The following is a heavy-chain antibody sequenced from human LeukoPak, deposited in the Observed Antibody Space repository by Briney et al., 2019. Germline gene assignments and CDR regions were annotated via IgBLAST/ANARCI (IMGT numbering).Heavy chain of an antibody. CDR3: ARDPNGDYIGAFDM. CDR2: IRGSGVNT. V-gene: IGHV3-23*01. CDR1: GFSFSAYA. D-gene: IGHD4-17*01. Sequence: GGSLRLSCTASGFSFSAYAMMWVRQALGKGPEWVSAIRGSGVNTYYADSVKGRFTISRDNSKYTLFLQMNSLRAEDTAVYYCARDPNGDYIGAFDMWGPGTMVTVSS. J-gene: IGHJ3*02.